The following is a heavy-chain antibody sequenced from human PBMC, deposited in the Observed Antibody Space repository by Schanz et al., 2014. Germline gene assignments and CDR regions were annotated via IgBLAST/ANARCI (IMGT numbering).Heavy chain of an antibody. CDR1: GGTFSTYT. J-gene: IGHJ4*02. V-gene: IGHV1-69*08. CDR3: ARDQSPYTNSSDVRYFGY. Sequence: QVQLVQSGAEVKKPGSSVKVSCKASGGTFSTYTISWVRQAPGQGLEWMGRIIPILGIANYAQKFQGRVTITADKSTFTAYMDVSSLRAEDTAVYYCARDQSPYTNSSDVRYFGYWGQGSLVNVSS. D-gene: IGHD6-6*01. CDR2: IIPILGIA.